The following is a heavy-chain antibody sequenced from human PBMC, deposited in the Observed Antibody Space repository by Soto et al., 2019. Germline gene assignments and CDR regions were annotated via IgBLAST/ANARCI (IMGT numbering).Heavy chain of an antibody. CDR1: GFTFSSYS. V-gene: IGHV3-21*01. CDR2: ISSSSSYL. Sequence: GGSLRLSCAASGFTFSSYSMNWVRQAPGKGLEWVSSISSSSSYLYYAGSVKGRITISRDNAKNSLYHQMNSLRAEDTAVYYCARELIAVAGTAFDIWGQGTMVTVSS. CDR3: ARELIAVAGTAFDI. D-gene: IGHD6-19*01. J-gene: IGHJ3*02.